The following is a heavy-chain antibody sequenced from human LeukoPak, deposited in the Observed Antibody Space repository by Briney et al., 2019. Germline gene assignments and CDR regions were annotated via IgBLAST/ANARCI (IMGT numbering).Heavy chain of an antibody. Sequence: GESLKISCKGSGYSFTSYWIGWVRQMPGKGLEWKGIIYPGDSDTRYSPSFQGQVTISADKSISTAYLQWSSLKASDTAMYYCARHGRYCSSTSCYDYWGQGTLVTVSS. V-gene: IGHV5-51*01. D-gene: IGHD2-2*01. J-gene: IGHJ4*02. CDR2: IYPGDSDT. CDR3: ARHGRYCSSTSCYDY. CDR1: GYSFTSYW.